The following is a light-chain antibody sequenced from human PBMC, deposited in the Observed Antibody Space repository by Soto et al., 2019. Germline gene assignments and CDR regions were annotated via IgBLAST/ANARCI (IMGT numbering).Light chain of an antibody. V-gene: IGKV1-39*01. J-gene: IGKJ2*01. CDR2: AAS. Sequence: DIQMTQSPSSLSASVGDRVTITCRASQSISSYLNWYQQKPGKAPNLLIYAASSLQSGVPSRFSGSGSGTDFTLTISSLQPEDFATYYCQPSYSTPPTFGQGTKLEIK. CDR3: QPSYSTPPT. CDR1: QSISSY.